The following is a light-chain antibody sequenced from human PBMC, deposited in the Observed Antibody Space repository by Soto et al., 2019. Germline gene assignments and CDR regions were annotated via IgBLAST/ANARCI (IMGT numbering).Light chain of an antibody. CDR3: TSYTTSSTLV. Sequence: QSALTQPASVSGSPGQSITISCTGTSSDIGTYTYVSWYQHHPGKAPRLMIYDVSKRPSGISNRFSDSKSGNTASLTISGLQAEDEADYYCTSYTTSSTLVFGGGTQLTVL. J-gene: IGLJ3*02. CDR2: DVS. V-gene: IGLV2-14*01. CDR1: SSDIGTYTY.